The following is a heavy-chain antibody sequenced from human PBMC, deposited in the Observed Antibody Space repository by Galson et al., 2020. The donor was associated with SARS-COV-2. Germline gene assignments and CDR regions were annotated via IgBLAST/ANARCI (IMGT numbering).Heavy chain of an antibody. CDR3: AKDLGNNHAPYWYFDL. CDR1: GFIFSDYA. D-gene: IGHD7-27*01. Sequence: ASGFIFSDYAMSWVRQAPGKGLEWVSSLSGSGDGTYYADSVKGRFTISRDNSKNTLYLQMKRLTAEDTAVYYCAKDLGNNHAPYWYFDLWGRGTLVTVSS. J-gene: IGHJ2*01. CDR2: LSGSGDGT. V-gene: IGHV3-23*01.